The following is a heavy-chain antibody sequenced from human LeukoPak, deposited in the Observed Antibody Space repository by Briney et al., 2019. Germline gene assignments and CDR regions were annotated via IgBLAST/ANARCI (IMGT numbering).Heavy chain of an antibody. CDR2: IIPIFGTA. J-gene: IGHJ6*03. Sequence: SVKVSCKASGGTFSSYAISWVRQAPGQGLGWMGGIIPIFGTANYAQKFQGRVTITTDESTSTAYMELSSLGSEDTAVYYCARGIVVVPAAIGGDYYYYYMDVWGKGTTVTVSS. V-gene: IGHV1-69*05. CDR1: GGTFSSYA. D-gene: IGHD2-2*01. CDR3: ARGIVVVPAAIGGDYYYYYMDV.